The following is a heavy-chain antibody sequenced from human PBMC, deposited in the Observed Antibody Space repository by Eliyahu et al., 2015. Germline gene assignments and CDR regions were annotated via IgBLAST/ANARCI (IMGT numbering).Heavy chain of an antibody. V-gene: IGHV3-33*01. CDR1: GFTFSSYG. CDR2: IWYDGSNK. Sequence: LRLSCAASGFTFSSYGMHWVRQAPGKGLEWVAVIWYDGSNKYYADSVKGRFTISRDNSKNTLYLQMNSLRAEDTAVYYCARDREPPRPDPVIVVVPEVRYYGMDVWGQGTTVTVSS. CDR3: ARDREPPRPDPVIVVVPEVRYYGMDV. D-gene: IGHD2-2*01. J-gene: IGHJ6*02.